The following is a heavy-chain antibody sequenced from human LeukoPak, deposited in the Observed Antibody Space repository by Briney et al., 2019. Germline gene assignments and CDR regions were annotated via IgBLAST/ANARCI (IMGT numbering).Heavy chain of an antibody. J-gene: IGHJ6*03. Sequence: PGGSLRLSWAASGFTFDDYGMSWVRQAPGKGLEWVSGINWNGGSTGYADSVKGRFTISRDNAKNSLYLQMNSLRAEDTALYYCARAGTSSTSHYYYYMDVWGKGTTVTVSS. CDR3: ARAGTSSTSHYYYYMDV. V-gene: IGHV3-20*04. CDR2: INWNGGST. D-gene: IGHD2-2*01. CDR1: GFTFDDYG.